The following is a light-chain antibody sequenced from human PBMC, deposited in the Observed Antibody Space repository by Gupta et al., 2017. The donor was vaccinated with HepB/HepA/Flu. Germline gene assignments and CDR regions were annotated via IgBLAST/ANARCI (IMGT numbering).Light chain of an antibody. CDR2: SND. CDR1: SSNIGNNA. CDR3: LAWDDSLESLV. V-gene: IGLV1-44*01. Sequence: QSVLTQPPSASGTPGQRITISCSGSSSNIGNNAVIWYQQGPGTAPKLLIYSNDQRPSGVPDRFSGSKFGTSASLDIIGLRSEDDADYYCLAWDDSLESLVFGPGTKVTVL. J-gene: IGLJ1*01.